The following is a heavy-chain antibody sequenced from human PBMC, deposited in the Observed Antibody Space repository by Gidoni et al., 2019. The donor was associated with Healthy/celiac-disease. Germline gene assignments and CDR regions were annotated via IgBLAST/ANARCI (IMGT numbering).Heavy chain of an antibody. J-gene: IGHJ4*02. CDR1: GFTFSSYG. D-gene: IGHD2-15*01. V-gene: IGHV3-33*01. CDR3: ARDLGEGPYCSGGSCPPCDYFDY. CDR2: IWYDGSNK. Sequence: QVQLVESGGGVVQPGRSLRLSCAASGFTFSSYGMHWVRQAPGQGLAWVAVIWYDGSNKYYADSVKGRFTISRDNSKNTLYLKMNSLRAEDTAVYYCARDLGEGPYCSGGSCPPCDYFDYWGQGTLVTVSS.